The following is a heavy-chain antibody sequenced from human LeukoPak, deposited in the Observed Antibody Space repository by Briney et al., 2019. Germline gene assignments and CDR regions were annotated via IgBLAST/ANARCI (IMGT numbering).Heavy chain of an antibody. J-gene: IGHJ5*02. V-gene: IGHV4-4*08. D-gene: IGHD6-13*01. Sequence: PSETLSLTCAVYGESFSGYYWSWIRQPPRKGLEWIGRIYTSGSTNYNPSLKSRVTISVDTSKNQFSLKLSSVTAADTAVYYCARGRYSSSWYGGVNWFDPWGQGTLVTVSS. CDR3: ARGRYSSSWYGGVNWFDP. CDR2: IYTSGST. CDR1: GESFSGYY.